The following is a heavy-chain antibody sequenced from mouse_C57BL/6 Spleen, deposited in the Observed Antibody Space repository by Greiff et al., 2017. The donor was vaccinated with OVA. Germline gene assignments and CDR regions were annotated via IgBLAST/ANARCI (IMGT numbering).Heavy chain of an antibody. D-gene: IGHD1-1*01. Sequence: EVMLVESGGGLVQPGGSMKLSCAASGFTFSDAWMDWVRQSPEKGLEWVAEIRNKANNHATYYAESVKGRFTISRDDSKSSVYLQMNSLRAEDTGIYYCTTDGWDYAMDYWGQGTSVTVSS. CDR1: GFTFSDAW. V-gene: IGHV6-6*01. CDR3: TTDGWDYAMDY. J-gene: IGHJ4*01. CDR2: IRNKANNHAT.